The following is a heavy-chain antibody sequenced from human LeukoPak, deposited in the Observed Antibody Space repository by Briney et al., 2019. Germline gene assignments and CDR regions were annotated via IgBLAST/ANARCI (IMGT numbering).Heavy chain of an antibody. CDR1: GDSFSSHY. V-gene: IGHV4-59*11. CDR2: ISYIGTT. D-gene: IGHD4-17*01. CDR3: ARDLVTVTKGLNI. Sequence: SETLSLTCAVSGDSFSSHYWTWIRQPPGRGLDWTGYISYIGTTNYNPSLKSRVTISIDTSKNQFSLKLSSVTTADTAVYYCARDLVTVTKGLNIWGLGTMLSVSS. J-gene: IGHJ3*02.